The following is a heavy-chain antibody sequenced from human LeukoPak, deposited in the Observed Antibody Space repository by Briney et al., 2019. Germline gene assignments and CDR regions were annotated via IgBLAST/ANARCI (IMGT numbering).Heavy chain of an antibody. J-gene: IGHJ6*02. CDR3: ARAAAAGQIWGRYYGMDV. V-gene: IGHV3-23*01. CDR1: GFTFSSYA. D-gene: IGHD2-2*01. CDR2: ISGSGGST. Sequence: GGSLRLSCAASGFTFSSYAMSWVRQAPGKGLEWVSAISGSGGSTYYADSVKGRFTISRDNSKNTLYLQMNSLRAEDTAVYYCARAAAAGQIWGRYYGMDVWGQGTTVTVSS.